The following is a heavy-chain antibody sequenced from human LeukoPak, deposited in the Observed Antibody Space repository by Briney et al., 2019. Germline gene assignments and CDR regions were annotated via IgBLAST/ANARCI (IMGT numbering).Heavy chain of an antibody. J-gene: IGHJ4*02. CDR1: GFTFSDYY. CDR2: ISSSGSTI. CDR3: ARMAPYGDYLHDY. V-gene: IGHV3-11*04. D-gene: IGHD4-17*01. Sequence: GGSLRLSCAASGFTFSDYYMSWIRQAPGKGLEWVSYISSSGSTIYYADSVKGRFTISRDNAKNSLYLQMNSLRAEDTAVYYCARMAPYGDYLHDYWGQGTLVTVSS.